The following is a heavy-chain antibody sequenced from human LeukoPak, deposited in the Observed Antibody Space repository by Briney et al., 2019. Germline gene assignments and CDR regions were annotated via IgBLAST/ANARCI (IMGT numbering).Heavy chain of an antibody. V-gene: IGHV1-46*01. CDR1: GYTFTSHY. Sequence: GASVKVPCKASGYTFTSHYMHWVRQAPGQGLEWMGLINPSGSRTTYAQKFQGRVTMSRDMSTTTDYMELSSLTSDDTAVYYCARDNSVGNTAWWFDPWGQGTLVTVSS. D-gene: IGHD4-23*01. CDR2: INPSGSRT. J-gene: IGHJ5*02. CDR3: ARDNSVGNTAWWFDP.